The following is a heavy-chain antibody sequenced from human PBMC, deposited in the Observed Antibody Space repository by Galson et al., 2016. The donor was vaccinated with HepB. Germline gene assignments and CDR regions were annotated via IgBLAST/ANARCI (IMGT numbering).Heavy chain of an antibody. D-gene: IGHD3-10*01. J-gene: IGHJ5*02. V-gene: IGHV4-34*01. CDR3: ARVKLWLGELAVNWFDP. CDR2: INHSGST. Sequence: WIGEINHSGSTNYNPSLKSRITISVDTSKNQFSLKLRSVTAADTAVYYCARVKLWLGELAVNWFDPWGRGTLVTVSS.